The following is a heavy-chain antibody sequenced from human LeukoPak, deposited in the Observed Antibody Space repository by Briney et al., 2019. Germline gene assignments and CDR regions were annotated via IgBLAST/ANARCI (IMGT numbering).Heavy chain of an antibody. Sequence: GGSLRLSCAASGFNFDNFWMSWVRQAPGKGLEWVANIREDGGKQNYVDSVKGRFTISRDNAKSSVYLQLNSLRAEDTAVYYCAKDLNYNYVWGSYRNSFDYWGQGTLVTVSS. J-gene: IGHJ4*02. D-gene: IGHD3-16*02. CDR3: AKDLNYNYVWGSYRNSFDY. CDR2: IREDGGKQ. V-gene: IGHV3-7*03. CDR1: GFNFDNFW.